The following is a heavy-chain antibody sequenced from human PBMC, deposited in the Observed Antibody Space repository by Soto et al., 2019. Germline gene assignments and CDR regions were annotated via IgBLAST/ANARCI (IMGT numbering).Heavy chain of an antibody. D-gene: IGHD3-10*01. CDR2: ISAYNGNT. CDR1: GYTFTSYG. V-gene: IGHV1-18*01. Sequence: QVQLVQSGAEVKKPGASVKVSCKASGYTFTSYGISWVRQAPGQGLEWMGWISAYNGNTNNVQKLQGRVTMTTDTSTRPAYMELRSLRSDDTGVYYCARMVWMVRGVINGPDYWGQGTLVTVSS. J-gene: IGHJ4*02. CDR3: ARMVWMVRGVINGPDY.